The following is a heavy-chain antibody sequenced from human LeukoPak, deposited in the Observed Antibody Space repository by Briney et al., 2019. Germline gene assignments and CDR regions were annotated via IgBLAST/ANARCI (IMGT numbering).Heavy chain of an antibody. J-gene: IGHJ3*02. Sequence: PSETLSLTSAVSGYSISSGHYWGWIRQPPGKGLEWIGSIYHSGSTYYNPSLKSRVTISVDTSKNQFSLKLSSVTAADTAVYYCAREPRITMVRGGWAFDIWGQGTMVTVSS. V-gene: IGHV4-38-2*02. CDR1: GYSISSGHY. CDR3: AREPRITMVRGGWAFDI. CDR2: IYHSGST. D-gene: IGHD3-10*01.